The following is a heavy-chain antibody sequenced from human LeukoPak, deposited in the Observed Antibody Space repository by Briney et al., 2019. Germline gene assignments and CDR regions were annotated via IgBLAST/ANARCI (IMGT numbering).Heavy chain of an antibody. D-gene: IGHD4-23*01. CDR1: GYTFTGYY. J-gene: IGHJ4*02. Sequence: ASVKVSCKASGYTFTGYYMHWVRQAPGQGLEWMGWINPNSGGTNYAQKFQGRVTMTEDTSTDTAYMELSSLRSEDTAVYYCATLVGGNGDYWGQGTLVTVSS. CDR2: INPNSGGT. V-gene: IGHV1-2*02. CDR3: ATLVGGNGDY.